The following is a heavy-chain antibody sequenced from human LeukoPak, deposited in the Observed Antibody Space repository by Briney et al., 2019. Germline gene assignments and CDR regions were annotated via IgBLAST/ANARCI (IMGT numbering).Heavy chain of an antibody. V-gene: IGHV3-53*05. CDR3: MAAAGYNYGQC. CDR1: GLSVSNNY. Sequence: GGFLRLSCVASGLSVSNNYMNWVRQAPGEGLEWVSALYIGGNTYYVDSVRGRFTISRDNSKNTLYLQMNSLRAEDTAIYYCMAAAGYNYGQCWGQGTLVTVSS. J-gene: IGHJ4*02. CDR2: LYIGGNT. D-gene: IGHD5-18*01.